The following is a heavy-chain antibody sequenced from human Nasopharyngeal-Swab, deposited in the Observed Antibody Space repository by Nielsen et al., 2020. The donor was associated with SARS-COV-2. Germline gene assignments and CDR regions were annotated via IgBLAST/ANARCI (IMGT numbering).Heavy chain of an antibody. J-gene: IGHJ5*02. CDR2: IYYSGST. D-gene: IGHD3-3*01. Sequence: SETLSLTCTVSGGSISSYYWSWIRQPPGKGLEWIGYIYYSGSTYYNPSLKSRVTISIDTSKNQFSLKLSSVTAADTAVYYCARARGRLYDFWTSLSWFDPWGQGTLVTVSS. V-gene: IGHV4-59*06. CDR1: GGSISSYY. CDR3: ARARGRLYDFWTSLSWFDP.